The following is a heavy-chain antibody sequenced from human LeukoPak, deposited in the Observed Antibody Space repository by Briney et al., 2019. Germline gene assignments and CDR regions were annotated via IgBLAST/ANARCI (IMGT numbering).Heavy chain of an antibody. D-gene: IGHD3-22*01. Sequence: KSSETLSLTCAVSGGSISSGGYSWSWIRQPPGKGLEWIGYIYHSGSTYYNPSLKSRVTISVDRSKNQFSLKLSSVTAADTAVYYCARFTRRGGLNWFDTWGQGTLVTVSS. J-gene: IGHJ5*02. CDR2: IYHSGST. CDR3: ARFTRRGGLNWFDT. V-gene: IGHV4-30-2*01. CDR1: GGSISSGGYS.